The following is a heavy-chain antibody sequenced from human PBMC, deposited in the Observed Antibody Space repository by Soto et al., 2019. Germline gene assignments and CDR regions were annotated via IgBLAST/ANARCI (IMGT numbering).Heavy chain of an antibody. CDR1: GGTISSYV. CDR2: IIPISGTS. V-gene: IGHV1-69*18. CDR3: AGEGFSSSYFSR. Sequence: QAQLVQSGAEVKKPGSSVKVSCKASGGTISSYVFAWVRQAPGQGLEWLGTIIPISGTSNNAQKVQGRLTITADASTNTYYMELNILTAEDTAVYYCAGEGFSSSYFSRWGQGTLVTVSS. J-gene: IGHJ4*02. D-gene: IGHD3-22*01.